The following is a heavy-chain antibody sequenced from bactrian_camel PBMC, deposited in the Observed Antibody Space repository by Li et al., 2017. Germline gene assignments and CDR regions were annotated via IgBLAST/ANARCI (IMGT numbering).Heavy chain of an antibody. CDR1: GTFTVPLC. V-gene: IGHV3S53*01. CDR2: IDDDGST. D-gene: IGHD5*01. CDR3: VAGEPSTCRPDGSGSQFKY. J-gene: IGHJ4*01. Sequence: QLVEFGGDSVQAGGSLRLSCVVTGTFTVPLCMGWYRQGPGQEREGVAAIDDDGSTSYADSVKDRFTVSKDTNANTLVLQMNSLKPEDTAMYYCVAGEPSTCRPDGSGSQFKYWGRGTQVTVS.